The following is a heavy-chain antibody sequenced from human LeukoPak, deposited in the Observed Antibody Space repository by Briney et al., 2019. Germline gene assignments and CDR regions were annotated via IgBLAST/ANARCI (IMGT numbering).Heavy chain of an antibody. J-gene: IGHJ5*02. CDR1: GGTFSSYA. D-gene: IGHD2-2*01. CDR3: AREADCSSTSCWKIWFDP. CDR2: IIPIFGTA. Sequence: VASVKVSCKASGGTFSSYAISWVRQAPGQGLEWMGGIIPIFGTANYAQKFQGRVTITTDESTSTAYMELSSLRSEDTAVYYCAREADCSSTSCWKIWFDPWGQGTLVTVSS. V-gene: IGHV1-69*05.